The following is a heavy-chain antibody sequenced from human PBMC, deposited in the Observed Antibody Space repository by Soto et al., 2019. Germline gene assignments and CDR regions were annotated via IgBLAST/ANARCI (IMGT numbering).Heavy chain of an antibody. CDR2: ISSNGVGT. CDR3: AKEVDFWSGYSLDV. J-gene: IGHJ6*02. CDR1: GFTFSNYA. V-gene: IGHV3-64*01. Sequence: GGSLRLSCAASGFTFSNYAMDWVRQAPGKVLEYVSGISSNGVGTYYANSVKDRFTISRDNSKNTLYLQMSSLRAEDMAVYYCAKEVDFWSGYSLDVWGQGTTVTVSS. D-gene: IGHD3-3*01.